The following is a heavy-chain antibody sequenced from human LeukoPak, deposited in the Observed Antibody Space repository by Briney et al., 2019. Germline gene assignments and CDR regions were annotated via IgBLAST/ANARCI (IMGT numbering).Heavy chain of an antibody. CDR3: ARQVYNNYHAQDFDY. D-gene: IGHD4-11*01. J-gene: IGHJ4*02. V-gene: IGHV4-39*01. Sequence: PSETLSLTCTVSGDSINSRSYYWDWIRQPPGKGLEWIGNLYYGGNTHYNPSLKSRVTISADTSKNQFSLKLSSVTAADTAVYYCARQVYNNYHAQDFDYWGQGTLVTVSS. CDR1: GDSINSRSYY. CDR2: LYYGGNT.